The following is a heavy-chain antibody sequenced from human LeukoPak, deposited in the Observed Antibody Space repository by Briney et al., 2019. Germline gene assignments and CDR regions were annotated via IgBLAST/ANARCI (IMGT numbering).Heavy chain of an antibody. J-gene: IGHJ4*02. CDR2: IYTSGST. Sequence: SQTLSLTCTVSGGSISSGSYYWSWIRQPAGKGLEWIGRIYTSGSTNYNPSLKNRVTISVDTSKNQFSLKLSSVTAADTAVYYCARDVGGVDYWGQGTLVTVSS. D-gene: IGHD3-10*01. CDR3: ARDVGGVDY. V-gene: IGHV4-61*02. CDR1: GGSISSGSYY.